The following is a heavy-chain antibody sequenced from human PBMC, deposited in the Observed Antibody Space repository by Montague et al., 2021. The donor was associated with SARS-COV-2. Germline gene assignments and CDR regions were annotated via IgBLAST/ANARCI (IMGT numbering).Heavy chain of an antibody. CDR1: GFTFSRYA. CDR3: ARVLDYYGSGSYPLYYYYGMDV. Sequence: SLSLSCAASGFTFSRYAMHRVRQAPGKGLEWVAVISYDGSNKYYADSVKGRFTISRDNSKNTLYLQMNSLRAEDTAVYYCARVLDYYGSGSYPLYYYYGMDVWGQGTTVTVSS. J-gene: IGHJ6*02. CDR2: ISYDGSNK. D-gene: IGHD3-10*01. V-gene: IGHV3-30*04.